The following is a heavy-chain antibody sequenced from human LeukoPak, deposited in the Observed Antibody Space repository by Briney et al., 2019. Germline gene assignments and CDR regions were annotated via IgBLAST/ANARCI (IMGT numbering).Heavy chain of an antibody. CDR2: IKSDGKT. J-gene: IGHJ1*01. V-gene: IGHV3-74*01. D-gene: IGHD3-22*01. CDR1: GFTFSRYW. Sequence: GGSLRLSCEASGFTFSRYWMHWVRQAPGKGLVWVSRIKSDGKTNYADSVKGRFTISRDNAKNTVTLQMDSLRAEDTGVYYCARAPSEVGGYYPEYFRHWGQGTLVTVSS. CDR3: ARAPSEVGGYYPEYFRH.